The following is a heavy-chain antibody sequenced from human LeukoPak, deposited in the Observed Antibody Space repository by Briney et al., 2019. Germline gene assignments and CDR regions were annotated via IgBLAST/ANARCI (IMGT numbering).Heavy chain of an antibody. CDR2: INHSGST. V-gene: IGHV4-34*01. D-gene: IGHD3-10*01. J-gene: IGHJ6*02. CDR1: GGSFSGYY. CDR3: ARGQDYGSGTMYYYGMDV. Sequence: SETLSLTCAVYGGSFSGYYWSWIGQRPGKGLEWIGEINHSGSTNYNPSLKSRVTISVDTSKNQFSLKLSSVTAADTAVYYCARGQDYGSGTMYYYGMDVWGQGTTVTVSS.